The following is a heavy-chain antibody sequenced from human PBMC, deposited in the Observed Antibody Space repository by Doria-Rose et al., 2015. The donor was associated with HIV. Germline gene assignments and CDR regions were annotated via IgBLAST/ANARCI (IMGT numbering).Heavy chain of an antibody. CDR3: ARIKSSRWYHKYYFDF. CDR1: GVSLSSPGMG. V-gene: IGHV2-26*01. J-gene: IGHJ4*02. D-gene: IGHD6-13*01. Sequence: SGPVLVKPTETLTLTCTVSGVSLSSPGMGVSWIRQPPGKALEWLANIFSDDEGSYKPSLKSRLTISRCTSKSQVVLTMTDMDPVGTATYYCARIKSSRWYHKYYFDFWGQGTLVIVSA. CDR2: IFSDDEG.